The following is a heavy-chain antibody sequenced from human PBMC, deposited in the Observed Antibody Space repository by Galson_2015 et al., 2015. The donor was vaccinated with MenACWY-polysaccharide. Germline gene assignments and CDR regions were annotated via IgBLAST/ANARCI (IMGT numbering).Heavy chain of an antibody. V-gene: IGHV3-23*01. CDR3: ARDRITGDSRWEFDY. J-gene: IGHJ4*02. D-gene: IGHD7-27*01. CDR1: GFTFNRFS. Sequence: SLRLSCAASGFTFNRFSMSWVRQAPVKGLEWVSGIGATGGDTHYADPVKGRFSISRDNSKNTLVLQMNSLRAEDTAIYYCARDRITGDSRWEFDYWGQGILVTVSA. CDR2: IGATGGDT.